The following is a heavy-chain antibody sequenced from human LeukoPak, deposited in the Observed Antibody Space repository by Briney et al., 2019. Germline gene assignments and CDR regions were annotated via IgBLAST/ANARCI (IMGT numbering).Heavy chain of an antibody. V-gene: IGHV3-21*04. J-gene: IGHJ4*02. Sequence: NPGGSLRLSCAASGFTFKSYTMNWVRQAPGKGLEWVSSITCTTSYVYYADSVMGRFTISRDNARNALYLQMNSLRAEDTAVYYCAKEANLRYFDWLLSLGDYWGQGTLVTVSS. CDR3: AKEANLRYFDWLLSLGDY. D-gene: IGHD3-9*01. CDR1: GFTFKSYT. CDR2: ITCTTSYV.